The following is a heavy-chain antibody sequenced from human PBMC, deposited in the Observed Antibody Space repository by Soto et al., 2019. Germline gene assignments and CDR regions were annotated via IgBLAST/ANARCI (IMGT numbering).Heavy chain of an antibody. D-gene: IGHD3-3*01. CDR3: ARIPVVTITSLDD. Sequence: GGSLRLSCATSGFTFSRYWMHWVRQVPGKGLVWVSRINSDGSSISYSDSVKGRFTISRDNAKNTLYLQMNSLRVEDTAVYYCARIPVVTITSLDDWGPRTLVTV. V-gene: IGHV3-74*01. J-gene: IGHJ4*02. CDR2: INSDGSSI. CDR1: GFTFSRYW.